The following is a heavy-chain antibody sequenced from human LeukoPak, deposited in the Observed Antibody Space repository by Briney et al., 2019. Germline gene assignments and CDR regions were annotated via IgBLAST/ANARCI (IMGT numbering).Heavy chain of an antibody. CDR3: AKDWDPYDSSGYYPNWFDP. Sequence: PGGSLRLSCAASGFTFSSYGMHWVRQAPGKGLEWVAVISYDGSNKYYADSVKGRFTISRDNSKNTLYLQMNSLRAEDTAVYYCAKDWDPYDSSGYYPNWFDPWGQGTLVTVSS. V-gene: IGHV3-30*18. D-gene: IGHD3-22*01. J-gene: IGHJ5*02. CDR1: GFTFSSYG. CDR2: ISYDGSNK.